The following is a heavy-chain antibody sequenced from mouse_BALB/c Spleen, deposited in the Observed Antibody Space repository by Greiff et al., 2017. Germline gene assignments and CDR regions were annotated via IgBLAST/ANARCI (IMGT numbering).Heavy chain of an antibody. CDR3: ARPYGNYAMDY. CDR1: GFNIKDTY. J-gene: IGHJ4*01. D-gene: IGHD2-10*02. Sequence: VQLQQPGAELVKPGASVKLSCTASGFNIKDTYMHWVKQRPEQGLEWIGRIDPANGNTKYDPKFQGKATITADTSSNTAYLQLSSLTSEDTAVYYCARPYGNYAMDYWGQGTSVTVSS. CDR2: IDPANGNT. V-gene: IGHV14-3*02.